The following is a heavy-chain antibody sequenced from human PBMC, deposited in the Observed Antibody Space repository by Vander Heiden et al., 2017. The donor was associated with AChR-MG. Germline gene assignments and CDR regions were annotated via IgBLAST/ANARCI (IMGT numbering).Heavy chain of an antibody. CDR1: GFTSSSYA. CDR3: AKDSPAVAAAGQGLGRFDP. J-gene: IGHJ5*02. V-gene: IGHV3-23*01. Sequence: EVQLLESGGGWVQPGGYLRRSCAASGFTSSSYALGRVRQAPGKGLEWVSAISGSGGSTYYADSLKGRFTISRDNSKNTLYLQMNSLRAEDTAVYYCAKDSPAVAAAGQGLGRFDPWGQGTLVTVSS. D-gene: IGHD6-13*01. CDR2: ISGSGGST.